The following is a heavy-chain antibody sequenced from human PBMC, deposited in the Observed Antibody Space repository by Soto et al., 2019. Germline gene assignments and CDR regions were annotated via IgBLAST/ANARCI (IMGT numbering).Heavy chain of an antibody. J-gene: IGHJ4*02. CDR2: ISGSGGST. V-gene: IGHV3-23*01. Sequence: GGSLRLSCAASGFTFSSYAMSWVRQAPGKGLEWVSAISGSGGSTYYADSVKGRFTISRDNSKNTLYLQMNSLRAEDTAVYYCPKDFGVYRYGYSNYWGPGTLVTVYS. D-gene: IGHD5-18*01. CDR1: GFTFSSYA. CDR3: PKDFGVYRYGYSNY.